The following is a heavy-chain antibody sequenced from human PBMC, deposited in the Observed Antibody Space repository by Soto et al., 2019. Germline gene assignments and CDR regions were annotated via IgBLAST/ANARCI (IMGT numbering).Heavy chain of an antibody. CDR2: TRNKANSYTT. CDR1: GFTFSDHY. Sequence: ESGGGLVQPGGSLRLSCAASGFTFSDHYMDWVRQAPGKGLEWVGRTRNKANSYTTEYAASVKGRFTISRDDSKNSLYLQMNSLKTEDTAVYYCARDGRLGCSGGSCYSPGWYFDLWGRGTLVTVSS. J-gene: IGHJ2*01. D-gene: IGHD2-15*01. CDR3: ARDGRLGCSGGSCYSPGWYFDL. V-gene: IGHV3-72*01.